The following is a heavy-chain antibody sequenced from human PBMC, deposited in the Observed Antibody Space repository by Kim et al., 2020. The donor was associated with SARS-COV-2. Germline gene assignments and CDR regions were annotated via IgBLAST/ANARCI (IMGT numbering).Heavy chain of an antibody. J-gene: IGHJ6*02. CDR1: GGSISSYY. V-gene: IGHV4-59*01. CDR2: IYYSGST. D-gene: IGHD4-17*01. Sequence: SETLSLTCTVSGGSISSYYWSWIRQPPGKGLEWIGYIYYSGSTNYNPSLKSRVTISVDTSKNQFSLKLSSVTAADTAVYYCACGDYGYYYYGMDVWGQGTTVTVSS. CDR3: ACGDYGYYYYGMDV.